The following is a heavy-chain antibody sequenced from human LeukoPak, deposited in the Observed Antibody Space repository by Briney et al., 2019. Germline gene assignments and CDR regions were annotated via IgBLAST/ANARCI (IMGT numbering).Heavy chain of an antibody. V-gene: IGHV4-59*01. J-gene: IGHJ4*02. D-gene: IGHD3-3*01. Sequence: SETLSLTCTVSGGSISSYYWSWIRQPPGKGLEWIGYIYYSGSTNYNPSLKSRVTISVDTSKNQLSLKLSSVTAADTVVYYCARVYYDFWSGYYFDYWGQGTLVTVSS. CDR2: IYYSGST. CDR3: ARVYYDFWSGYYFDY. CDR1: GGSISSYY.